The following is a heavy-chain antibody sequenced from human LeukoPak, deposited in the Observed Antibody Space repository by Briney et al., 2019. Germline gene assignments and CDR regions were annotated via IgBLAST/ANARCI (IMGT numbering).Heavy chain of an antibody. V-gene: IGHV3-30-3*01. J-gene: IGHJ4*02. CDR3: ARGGRWIQLWLDY. Sequence: GGSLRLSCAASGFTFSSYAMHWVRQAPGKGLEWVAVISYDGSNKCYADSVKGRFTISRDNSKNTLYLQMNSLRAEDTAVYYCARGGRWIQLWLDYWGQGTLVTVSS. CDR2: ISYDGSNK. D-gene: IGHD5-18*01. CDR1: GFTFSSYA.